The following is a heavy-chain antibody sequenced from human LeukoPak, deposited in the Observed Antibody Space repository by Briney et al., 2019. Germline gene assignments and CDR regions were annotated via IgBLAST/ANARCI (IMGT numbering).Heavy chain of an antibody. Sequence: PSETLSLTCTVSGGSISSSSYYWAGIPRPPGKGRGGFGSIYYSGSTYYNPSLKSRVTISVDTSKNQFSLKLSSVTAADTAVYYCVAATYYDFWSGYLAWGQGTLVTVSS. D-gene: IGHD3-3*01. V-gene: IGHV4-39*01. J-gene: IGHJ5*02. CDR2: IYYSGST. CDR3: VAATYYDFWSGYLA. CDR1: GGSISSSSYY.